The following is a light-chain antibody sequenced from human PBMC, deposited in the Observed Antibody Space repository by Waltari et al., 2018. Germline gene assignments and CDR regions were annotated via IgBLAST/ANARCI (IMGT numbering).Light chain of an antibody. V-gene: IGKV3-20*01. J-gene: IGKJ2*01. CDR3: QQYGSSVLYT. Sequence: IVLTQSPGTLSLSPGESATLSCRASQTLSKNYFAWYQQKPGQAPRLLIYGASGRAAGIPDRFSGSGSGTYFTLTISRLEPDDFAMYYCQQYGSSVLYTFGQGTKLEIK. CDR2: GAS. CDR1: QTLSKNY.